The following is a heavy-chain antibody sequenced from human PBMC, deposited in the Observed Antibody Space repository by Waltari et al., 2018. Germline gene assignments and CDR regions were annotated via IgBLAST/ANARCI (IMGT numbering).Heavy chain of an antibody. D-gene: IGHD1-1*01. CDR3: ARSDTGGTYYYAMDV. CDR2: IKQDSSEK. CDR1: GLTFTSYW. Sequence: EERLVESGGYLVQPGGSLSLPCSASGLTFTSYWLIWIRQAPGRGLEWVADIKQDSSEKHYVDSVKGRFTISKDNAKRSLYLQMNSLRVEDTAVYYCARSDTGGTYYYAMDVWGQGTTVTVS. J-gene: IGHJ6*02. V-gene: IGHV3-7*01.